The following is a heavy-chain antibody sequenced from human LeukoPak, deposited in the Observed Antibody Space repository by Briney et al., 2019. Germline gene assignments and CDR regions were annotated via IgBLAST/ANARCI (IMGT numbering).Heavy chain of an antibody. V-gene: IGHV3-30*02. D-gene: IGHD4-17*01. CDR2: IRSDGSNN. J-gene: IGHJ4*02. Sequence: PGGSLRLSSAASVFTFDNYGMHWVRQAPGKGLEWVAFIRSDGSNNYYADSVKGRFTISRDNSKNTLYLQMNSLRAEDTAMYYCAKDRVATVTTFNDYWGQGTLVTVSS. CDR1: VFTFDNYG. CDR3: AKDRVATVTTFNDY.